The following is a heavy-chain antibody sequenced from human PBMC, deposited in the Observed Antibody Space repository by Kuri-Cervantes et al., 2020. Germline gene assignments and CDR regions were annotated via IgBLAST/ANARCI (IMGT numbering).Heavy chain of an antibody. J-gene: IGHJ4*02. V-gene: IGHV3-30*03. CDR3: ARSKSEVTHAGY. CDR2: ISYDGSNK. D-gene: IGHD1-14*01. Sequence: GGSLRLSCAASGFTFSSYGMHWVRQAPGKGLEWVAVISYDGSNKYYADSVKGRFTISRDNSKNTLYLQMNSLRAEDTAVYYCARSKSEVTHAGYWGQGTLVTVSS. CDR1: GFTFSSYG.